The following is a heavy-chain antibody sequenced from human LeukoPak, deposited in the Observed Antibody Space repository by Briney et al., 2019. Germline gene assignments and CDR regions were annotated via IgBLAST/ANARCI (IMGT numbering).Heavy chain of an antibody. CDR2: ISGSNGNT. CDR1: SYMFTRYG. J-gene: IGHJ4*02. V-gene: IGHV1-18*01. D-gene: IGHD1-26*01. CDR3: ARSGRGTYYYFDL. Sequence: ASVKVSCKASSYMFTRYGISWVRQAPGQGLEWVGWISGSNGNTNYAQKFQGRVSMTADTSTSTAYMELRSLGSDDTAMYYCARSGRGTYYYFDLWGQGTLVTVSS.